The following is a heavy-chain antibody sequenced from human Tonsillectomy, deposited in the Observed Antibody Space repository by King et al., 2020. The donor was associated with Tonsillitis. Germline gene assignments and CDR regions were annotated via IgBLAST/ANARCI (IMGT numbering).Heavy chain of an antibody. CDR1: GFTFSSFW. V-gene: IGHV3-7*01. D-gene: IGHD6-25*01. Sequence: VQLVESGGGLVQPGGSLRLSCAASGFTFSSFWMSWVRQAPGKGLEWVAIIKQDGSEKLYVDSVKGRFTNSRDNAKNSLYLQMNSLRAEDTAVYYCASGSGWVFDYWGQGTLVTVSS. CDR2: IKQDGSEK. CDR3: ASGSGWVFDY. J-gene: IGHJ4*02.